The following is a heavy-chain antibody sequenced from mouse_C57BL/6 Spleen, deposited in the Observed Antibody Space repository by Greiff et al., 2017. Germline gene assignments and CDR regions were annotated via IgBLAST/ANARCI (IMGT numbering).Heavy chain of an antibody. CDR2: ISSGSSTI. J-gene: IGHJ4*01. Sequence: EVKVVESGGGLVKPGGSLKLSCAASGFTFSDYGMHWVRQAPEKGLEWVAYISSGSSTIYYADTVKGRFTISRDNAKNTLFLQMTSLRSEDTAMYYCARERPNWAPYAMDYWGQGTSVTVSS. CDR3: ARERPNWAPYAMDY. CDR1: GFTFSDYG. D-gene: IGHD4-1*01. V-gene: IGHV5-17*01.